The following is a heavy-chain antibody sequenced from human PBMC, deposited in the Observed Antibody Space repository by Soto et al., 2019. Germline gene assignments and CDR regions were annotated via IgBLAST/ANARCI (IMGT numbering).Heavy chain of an antibody. V-gene: IGHV1-3*01. Sequence: ASVKVSCKASGYTFTSYAMHWVRQAPGQRLEWMGWVNAGNGNRKYSQRLQGRVTIASDTSASTGYMELSSLRSEDTAVYDCARDSNWASDYWGQITPVTVSS. D-gene: IGHD1-1*01. CDR1: GYTFTSYA. CDR3: ARDSNWASDY. J-gene: IGHJ4*02. CDR2: VNAGNGNR.